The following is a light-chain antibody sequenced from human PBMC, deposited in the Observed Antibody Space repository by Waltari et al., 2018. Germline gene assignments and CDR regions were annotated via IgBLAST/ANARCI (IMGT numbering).Light chain of an antibody. J-gene: IGLJ3*02. CDR2: RNN. V-gene: IGLV1-47*01. CDR1: RSNVGNHY. CDR3: AAWDDSLSGRV. Sequence: QSVLTQPPSPSGPPGQRVTISCSGSRSNVGNHYVYWYQQLPGTAPNLLIYRNNQRPSGVPDRFSGSKSGTSASLAISGLRSEDEADYYCAAWDDSLSGRVFGGGTKVTVL.